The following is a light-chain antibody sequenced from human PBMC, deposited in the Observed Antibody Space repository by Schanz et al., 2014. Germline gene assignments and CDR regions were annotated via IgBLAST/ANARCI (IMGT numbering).Light chain of an antibody. CDR2: DAS. CDR1: QSISNW. V-gene: IGKV1-5*01. J-gene: IGKJ3*01. Sequence: DIQLTQSPSTLSASVGDRVTITCRASQSISNWLAWYQQKPGKAPNLLIFDASSLEGGVPSRFSGSGFGTEFTLTISSLQPEDIATYYCQQYDNFPPLVTFGPGTKVDIK. CDR3: QQYDNFPPLVT.